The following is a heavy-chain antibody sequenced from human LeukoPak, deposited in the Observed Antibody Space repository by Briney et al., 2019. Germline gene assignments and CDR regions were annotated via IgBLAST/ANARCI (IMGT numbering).Heavy chain of an antibody. V-gene: IGHV3-21*04. CDR3: AKDLSGSGAH. CDR1: GFTFSGFS. Sequence: GESLRLSCAASGFTFSGFSMNWFRQAPGKGLEWVSSISSSSSYIYYADSVKGRFTISRDNSKNTLSLQMNSLKAEDTAIYYCAKDLSGSGAHWGQGTLVTVSS. CDR2: ISSSSSYI. J-gene: IGHJ4*02. D-gene: IGHD3-10*01.